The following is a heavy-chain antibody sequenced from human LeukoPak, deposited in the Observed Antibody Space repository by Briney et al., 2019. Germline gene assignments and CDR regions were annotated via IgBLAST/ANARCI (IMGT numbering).Heavy chain of an antibody. CDR2: IYYSGST. V-gene: IGHV4-59*01. J-gene: IGHJ4*02. Sequence: KPWETLSLTCTVSGGPIGSYYWSWIRQPPGKGLEWIGYIYYSGSTKYNPSLKSRVTISVDASKTQSSLKLNSVTAADTAVYYCARGSRELYYFDYWGQGTLVTVSS. CDR3: ARGSRELYYFDY. CDR1: GGPIGSYY. D-gene: IGHD1-7*01.